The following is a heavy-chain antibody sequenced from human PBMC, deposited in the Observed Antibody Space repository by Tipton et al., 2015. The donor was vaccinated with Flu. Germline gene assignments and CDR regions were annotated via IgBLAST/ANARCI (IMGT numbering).Heavy chain of an antibody. CDR1: SYPITSDFY. CDR3: ARLSLSFNAFDI. D-gene: IGHD2/OR15-2a*01. CDR2: VYQSGDT. V-gene: IGHV4-38-2*02. Sequence: PSLTCTVSSYPITSDFYWGWIRQSPGKGLQWIGIVYQSGDTYYNPSFRSRVTVSIDTSKKQFSLKLNSVTAADTAVYYCARLSLSFNAFDIWGQGTTVIVSS. J-gene: IGHJ3*02.